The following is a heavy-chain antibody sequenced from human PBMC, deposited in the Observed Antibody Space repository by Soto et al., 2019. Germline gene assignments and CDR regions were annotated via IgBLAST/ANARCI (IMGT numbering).Heavy chain of an antibody. CDR3: VKDPNYYDSSGYYEP. CDR1: GFTFSSYA. CDR2: ISSNGGST. V-gene: IGHV3-64D*08. J-gene: IGHJ5*02. Sequence: GGSLRLSCSASGFTFSSYAMHWFRQAPGKGLEYVSAISSNGGSTYYADSVKGRFTISRDNSKNTLYLQMSSLRAEDTAVYYCVKDPNYYDSSGYYEPWGQGNLVTVSS. D-gene: IGHD3-22*01.